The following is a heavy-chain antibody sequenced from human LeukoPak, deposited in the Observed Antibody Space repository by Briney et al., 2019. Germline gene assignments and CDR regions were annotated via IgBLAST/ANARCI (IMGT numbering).Heavy chain of an antibody. CDR3: ARDGWFGEAYSYYYYMDV. CDR1: GSTLSNYA. J-gene: IGHJ6*03. V-gene: IGHV3-64*01. CDR2: ISRNGDST. D-gene: IGHD3-10*01. Sequence: GGSLRLSCAASGSTLSNYAIHWVRQAPGKGLEYVSAISRNGDSTFYANSVEGRFTISRDNSKNTLYLQMGSLRTEDMAVYYCARDGWFGEAYSYYYYMDVWGKGTTVTVSS.